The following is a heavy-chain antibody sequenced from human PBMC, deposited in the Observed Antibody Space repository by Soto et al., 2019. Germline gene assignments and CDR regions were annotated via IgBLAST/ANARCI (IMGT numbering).Heavy chain of an antibody. Sequence: QVQQVESGGGVVQPGRSLRLSCAASGFTFSSYGMHWVRQAPGKGLEWVAVIWYDGSNKYYADSVKGRFTISRDNSKNTLYLQMNSLRAEDTAVYYCARDYDSSGYPRYYFDYCGQGTLFTVSS. CDR1: GFTFSSYG. CDR2: IWYDGSNK. J-gene: IGHJ4*02. CDR3: ARDYDSSGYPRYYFDY. V-gene: IGHV3-33*01. D-gene: IGHD3-22*01.